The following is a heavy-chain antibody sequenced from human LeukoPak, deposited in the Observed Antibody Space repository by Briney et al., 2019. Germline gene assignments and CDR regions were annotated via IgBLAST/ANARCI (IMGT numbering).Heavy chain of an antibody. J-gene: IGHJ6*03. CDR3: ARMAGTYYDFWSCYYPYYYYYYMDV. D-gene: IGHD3-3*01. CDR2: IYTSGST. CDR1: GGSISSGSYY. Sequence: SQTLSLTCTVSGGSISSGSYYWSWIRQPAGKGLEWIGRIYTSGSTNYNPSLKSRVTISVDTSKNQFSLKLSSVTAADTAVYYCARMAGTYYDFWSCYYPYYYYYYMDVWGKGTTVTVSS. V-gene: IGHV4-61*02.